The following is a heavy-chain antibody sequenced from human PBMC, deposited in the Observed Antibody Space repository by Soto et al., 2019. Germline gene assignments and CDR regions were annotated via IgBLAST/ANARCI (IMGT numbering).Heavy chain of an antibody. CDR2: ISYDGSNK. CDR1: GFTFCSYA. D-gene: IGHD2-2*01. J-gene: IGHJ6*02. V-gene: IGHV3-30-3*01. Sequence: PGGSLRLACAACGFTFCSYAIHWVRQAPGKGLEWVAVISYDGSNKYYADSVKGRFTISRDNSKNTLYLQMNSLRAEDTAVYYCARDGGPAAPRYYYYYGMDVSGQGTTVTVSS. CDR3: ARDGGPAAPRYYYYYGMDV.